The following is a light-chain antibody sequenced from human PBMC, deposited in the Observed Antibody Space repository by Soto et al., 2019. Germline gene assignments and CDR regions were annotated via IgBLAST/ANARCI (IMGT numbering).Light chain of an antibody. CDR3: QQYDTWPPLT. J-gene: IGKJ4*01. Sequence: EIVMTQSPATLSVSPGERVTRSCRASQSVNTKLAWYQQRPGQAPRLLIYGASTRATDVPARFSGTGAGTEFTLTISSLQSEDFAIYYCQQYDTWPPLTFGGGTKVEIQ. CDR2: GAS. CDR1: QSVNTK. V-gene: IGKV3-15*01.